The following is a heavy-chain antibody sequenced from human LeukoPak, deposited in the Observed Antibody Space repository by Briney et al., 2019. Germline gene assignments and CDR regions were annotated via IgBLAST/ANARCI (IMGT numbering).Heavy chain of an antibody. CDR1: GGTFSSYA. V-gene: IGHV1-69*05. Sequence: SVKVSCKASGGTFSSYAISWVRQAPGQGLEWMGRIIPIFGTANYAQKFQGRVTITTDESTSTAYMELSSLRSDDTAVYYCARDSHGGSGSYYYFDYWGQGTLVTVSS. D-gene: IGHD3-10*01. CDR2: IIPIFGTA. CDR3: ARDSHGGSGSYYYFDY. J-gene: IGHJ4*02.